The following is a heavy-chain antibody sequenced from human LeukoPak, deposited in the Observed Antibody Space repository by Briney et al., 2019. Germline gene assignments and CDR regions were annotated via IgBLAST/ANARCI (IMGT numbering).Heavy chain of an antibody. J-gene: IGHJ6*02. CDR1: GFTFSSYG. CDR3: ARDRAWELLHYYYGMDV. D-gene: IGHD1-26*01. Sequence: GRSLRLSCTASGFTFSSYGMHWVRQAPGKGLEWVAVISYDGSNKYYADSVKGRFTISRDNSKNTLYLQMNSLRAEDTAVYYCARDRAWELLHYYYGMDVWGQGTTVTVSS. CDR2: ISYDGSNK. V-gene: IGHV3-30*03.